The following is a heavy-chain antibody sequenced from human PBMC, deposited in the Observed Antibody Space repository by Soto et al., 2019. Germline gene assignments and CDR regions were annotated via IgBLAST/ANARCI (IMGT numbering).Heavy chain of an antibody. J-gene: IGHJ5*02. CDR3: ARRHSSSSAFDP. CDR2: IDPSDSYT. V-gene: IGHV5-10-1*01. CDR1: GYSVTSYW. D-gene: IGHD6-13*01. Sequence: EVQLVQSGAEVKKPGESLRISCKGSGYSVTSYWISWVRQMPGKGLEWMGRIDPSDSYTNYSPSFQGHVTISADKSISTAYLQWSSLKASDTAMYYCARRHSSSSAFDPWGQGTLVTVSS.